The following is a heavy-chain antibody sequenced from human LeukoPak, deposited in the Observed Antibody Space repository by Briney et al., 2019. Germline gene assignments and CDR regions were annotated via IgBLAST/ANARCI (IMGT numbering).Heavy chain of an antibody. CDR3: AKAVDLARISVDI. Sequence: PGGSLRLSCAASGFTFDSYGMNWVRQAPGKGLEWVSGISGSGVYTYYADSVKGRFTISRDNSKNTLYLVMNSLRVDDTAVYYCAKAVDLARISVDIWGQGTMVTVSS. CDR2: ISGSGVYT. J-gene: IGHJ3*02. CDR1: GFTFDSYG. V-gene: IGHV3-23*01. D-gene: IGHD2/OR15-2a*01.